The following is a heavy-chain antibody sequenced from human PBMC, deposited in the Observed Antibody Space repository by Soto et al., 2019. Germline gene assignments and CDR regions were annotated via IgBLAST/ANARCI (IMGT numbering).Heavy chain of an antibody. V-gene: IGHV4-30-4*01. CDR1: GGSISSGDYY. J-gene: IGHJ6*02. D-gene: IGHD6-13*01. CDR2: IYYSGST. CDR3: ARDGTIAAAGYYYYYGMDV. Sequence: SETLSLTCTVSGGSISSGDYYWSWIRQPPGKGLEWIGYIYYSGSTYYNPSLKSRVTISVDTSKNQFSLKLSSVTAADTAVYYCARDGTIAAAGYYYYYGMDVWGQGTTVTVSS.